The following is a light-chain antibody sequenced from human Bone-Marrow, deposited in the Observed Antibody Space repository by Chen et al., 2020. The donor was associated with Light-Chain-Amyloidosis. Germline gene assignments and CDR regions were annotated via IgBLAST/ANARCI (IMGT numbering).Light chain of an antibody. V-gene: IGKV3-20*01. CDR2: RAS. J-gene: IGKJ1*01. CDR3: QQYGSSPWT. CDR1: QSVNSNY. Sequence: EIVLTQSPLTLSLSPGERATLSCRASQSVNSNYLAWYQQKSGQAPRLLIYRASSRATGIPDRFSGSGSETDFTLTITRLEPEDFAVYYCQQYGSSPWTFGQGTKVEIK.